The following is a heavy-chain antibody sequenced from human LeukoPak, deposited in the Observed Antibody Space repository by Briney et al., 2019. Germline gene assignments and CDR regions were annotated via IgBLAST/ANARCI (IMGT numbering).Heavy chain of an antibody. CDR2: IWYDGSNK. CDR3: ARAGVAGDYGSGSH. Sequence: PGGSLRLSCAASGFTFSSYGMHWVRQAPGKGLEWVAVIWYDGSNKYYADSVKGRFTISRDNSKNTLYLQMNSLRAEDTAVYYCARAGVAGDYGSGSHWGQGTLVTVSS. J-gene: IGHJ4*02. D-gene: IGHD3-10*01. CDR1: GFTFSSYG. V-gene: IGHV3-33*01.